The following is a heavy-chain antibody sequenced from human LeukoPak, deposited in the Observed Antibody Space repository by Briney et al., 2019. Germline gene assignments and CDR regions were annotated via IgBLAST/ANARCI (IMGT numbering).Heavy chain of an antibody. CDR3: AKDFSSSWYWYYFDY. D-gene: IGHD6-13*01. Sequence: PGGSLRLSCAASGFTFSDFYMSWIRQAPGKGLEWISYISSSGVTIYYADSVKGRFTISRDNSKNTLYLQMNSLRAEDTAVYYCAKDFSSSWYWYYFDYWGQGTLVTVSS. J-gene: IGHJ4*02. CDR2: ISSSGVTI. CDR1: GFTFSDFY. V-gene: IGHV3-11*01.